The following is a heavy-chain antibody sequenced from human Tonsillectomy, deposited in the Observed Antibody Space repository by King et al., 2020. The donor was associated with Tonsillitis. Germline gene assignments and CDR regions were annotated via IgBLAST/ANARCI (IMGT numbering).Heavy chain of an antibody. D-gene: IGHD3-22*01. V-gene: IGHV1-2*04. CDR3: ARGRGTHYYDSNGFDI. CDR2: INPNNGGT. CDR1: EYTFTGYY. Sequence: VQLVESGAEVKKPGASVKVSCKASEYTFTGYYMHWVRQAPGQGLEWMGWINPNNGGTNYAQKFQGWVTMTRDTSISTAYMELSRLKSDDTAVYYCARGRGTHYYDSNGFDIWGQGTMVTVSS. J-gene: IGHJ3*02.